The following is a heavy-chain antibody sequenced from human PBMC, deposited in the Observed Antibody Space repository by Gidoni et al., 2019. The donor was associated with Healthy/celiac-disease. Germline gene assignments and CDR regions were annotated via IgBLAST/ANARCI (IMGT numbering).Heavy chain of an antibody. D-gene: IGHD1-26*01. CDR1: GFTFSSYS. CDR2: ISSSSSHI. V-gene: IGHV3-21*01. J-gene: IGHJ4*02. CDR3: ARRGVLGATSN. Sequence: EVQLVESGGGLVKPGGSLRLSCAASGFTFSSYSMNWVRQAPGKGLEWVSSISSSSSHIYYADSVKGRFTISRDNAKNSLYLQMNSLRAEDTAVYYCARRGVLGATSNWGQGTLVTVSS.